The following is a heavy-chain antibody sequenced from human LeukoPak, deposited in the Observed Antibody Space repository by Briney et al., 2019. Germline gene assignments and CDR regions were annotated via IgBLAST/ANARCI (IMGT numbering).Heavy chain of an antibody. CDR2: IWYDGSNK. Sequence: GGSLRLSCAASGFTFSDYAMHWVRQAPGKGLEWVAVIWYDGSNKCYADSVKGRFTISRDNSKNTLYLQMNSLRAEDTAVYYCARDLRGLPDAYWGQGTLVTVSS. D-gene: IGHD4-17*01. CDR3: ARDLRGLPDAY. J-gene: IGHJ4*02. V-gene: IGHV3-33*08. CDR1: GFTFSDYA.